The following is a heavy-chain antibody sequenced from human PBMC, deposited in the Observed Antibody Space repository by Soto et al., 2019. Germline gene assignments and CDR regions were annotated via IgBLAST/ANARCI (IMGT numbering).Heavy chain of an antibody. CDR3: ARFSNWFET. Sequence: VQLLESGGGLVQPGGSLRLSCTASGFTFSSYAMNWVRQAPGKGLEWIGRIYTSGSPNYNPSLKSRVTMSVDTSKNQFSLKVNTVTAADTAVYYCARFSNWFETWGQGTLVTVSS. CDR2: IYTSGSP. V-gene: IGHV4-4*07. J-gene: IGHJ5*02. CDR1: GFTFSSYA.